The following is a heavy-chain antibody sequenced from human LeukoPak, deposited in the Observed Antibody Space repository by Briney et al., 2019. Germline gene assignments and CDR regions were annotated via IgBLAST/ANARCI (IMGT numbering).Heavy chain of an antibody. CDR2: ISGTSSYR. V-gene: IGHV3-21*01. J-gene: IGHJ5*02. CDR1: GFTFSRYT. CDR3: ARGASPYNSINWFDP. D-gene: IGHD5-24*01. Sequence: GSLRLSCAASGFTFSRYTMNWVRQVPGKGLDWVSRISGTSSYRYYAESVKGRFSISRDDATNSVYLQMNSLRVEDTAVYYCARGASPYNSINWFDPWGQATLATVSS.